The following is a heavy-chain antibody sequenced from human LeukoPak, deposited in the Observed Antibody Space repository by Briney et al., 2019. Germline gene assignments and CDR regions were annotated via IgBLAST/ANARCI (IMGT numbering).Heavy chain of an antibody. V-gene: IGHV4-61*05. CDR3: ARGGAAADFVDY. J-gene: IGHJ4*02. CDR1: GGSISTSNYY. Sequence: SETLSLTCTVSGGSISTSNYYWGWIRQPPGKGLEWIGNIYYSGSTNYNPSLKSRVTISVDTSKNQFSLKLSSVTAADTAVYYCARGGAAADFVDYWGQGTLVTVSS. D-gene: IGHD6-13*01. CDR2: IYYSGST.